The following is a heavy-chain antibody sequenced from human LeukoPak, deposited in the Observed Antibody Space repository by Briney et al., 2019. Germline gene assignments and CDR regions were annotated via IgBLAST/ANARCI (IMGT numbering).Heavy chain of an antibody. CDR3: ARAPDARWLHLDY. J-gene: IGHJ4*02. CDR1: GDSFSSNSAA. V-gene: IGHV6-1*01. D-gene: IGHD5-24*01. Sequence: SQTLSLTCAISGDSFSSNSAAWHWIRQSPSRGLEWLGRTYYRSKWYNDYAVSVKSRITINPDTSKNQFSLQLNSVTPEDTAVYYCARAPDARWLHLDYWGQGTLVTVSS. CDR2: TYYRSKWYN.